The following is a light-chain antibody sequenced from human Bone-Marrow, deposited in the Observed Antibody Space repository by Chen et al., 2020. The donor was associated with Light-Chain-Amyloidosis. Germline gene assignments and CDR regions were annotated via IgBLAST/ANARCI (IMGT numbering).Light chain of an antibody. CDR2: GSS. J-gene: IGKJ4*01. Sequence: IVLPQSPGTLSLSPGEGANLSCRASQTISSNYLTWDQQKFGQAPRLLIYGSSSRATGIPDRFTGSGSGTDFTLTINRLEPEDFAMYYCQQYGTSPLTFGGGTKVEIK. V-gene: IGKV3-20*01. CDR1: QTISSNY. CDR3: QQYGTSPLT.